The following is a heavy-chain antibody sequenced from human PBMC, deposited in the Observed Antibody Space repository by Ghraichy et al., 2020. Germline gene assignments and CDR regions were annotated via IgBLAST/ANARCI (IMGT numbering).Heavy chain of an antibody. D-gene: IGHD2-2*01. CDR2: INHSGST. CDR3: ARGRSYQPLRRGRHDAFDI. Sequence: ESLNISCAVYGGSFSGYYWSWIRQPPGKGLEWIGEINHSGSTNYNPSLKSRVTISVDTSKNQFSLKLSSVTAADTAVYYCARGRSYQPLRRGRHDAFDIWGQGTMVTVSS. V-gene: IGHV4-34*01. CDR1: GGSFSGYY. J-gene: IGHJ3*02.